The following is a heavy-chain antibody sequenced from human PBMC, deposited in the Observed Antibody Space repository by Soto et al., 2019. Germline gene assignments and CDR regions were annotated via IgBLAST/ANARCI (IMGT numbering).Heavy chain of an antibody. CDR2: IKPGTSDI. J-gene: IGHJ4*02. D-gene: IGHD3-3*02. V-gene: IGHV5-51*01. Sequence: LKISCKGVGYKFGSAWIGWVRQMPGKGLEWMGIIKPGTSDIRYSPSCRGHVTISADEAVSTAYLQWSSLKASDTAMYYCARQLSHICDSWGQGTLVTVSS. CDR1: GYKFGSAW. CDR3: ARQLSHICDS.